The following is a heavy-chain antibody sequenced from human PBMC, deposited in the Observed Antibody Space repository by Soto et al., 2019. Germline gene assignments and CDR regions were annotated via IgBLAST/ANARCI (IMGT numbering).Heavy chain of an antibody. Sequence: EVQLVESGGGLVQPGGSLRLSCAASGFTFSSYRMHGVRQAPGQGLVWVSRINNAGSITNYAYSVKGRFTISRDNAKNTLYLQMNGLRAGNTAVYSSARGLLYLCGMDFWGQGTTFAVSS. J-gene: IGHJ6*02. V-gene: IGHV3-74*02. CDR1: GFTFSSYR. CDR2: INNAGSIT. D-gene: IGHD2-8*01. CDR3: ARGLLYLCGMDF.